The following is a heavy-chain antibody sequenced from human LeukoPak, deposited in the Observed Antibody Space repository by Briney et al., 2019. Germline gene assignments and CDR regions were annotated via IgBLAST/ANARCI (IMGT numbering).Heavy chain of an antibody. CDR2: ISGSGGST. D-gene: IGHD2-2*01. V-gene: IGHV3-23*01. CDR3: AKSPPDCSSTSCHSAY. J-gene: IGHJ4*02. Sequence: GGSLRLSCAASGFTLSSYAMSWVRQAPGKGLGWVSSISGSGGSTYYADSVKGRFTISRDNSKNTLYLQMNSLSAEDTAVYYCAKSPPDCSSTSCHSAYWGQGTLVTVSS. CDR1: GFTLSSYA.